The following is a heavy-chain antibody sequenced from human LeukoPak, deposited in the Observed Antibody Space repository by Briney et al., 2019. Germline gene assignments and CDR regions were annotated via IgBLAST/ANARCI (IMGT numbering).Heavy chain of an antibody. Sequence: GGSLRLSCAVSGFTFSSYSMNWVRQAPGKGLEWVSSISSSSSYIYYADSVKGRFTISRDNAKSTLLLQMNSLRAEDTAVYYCAKVRWDNSGWYYLDSWGQGTLVTVSS. J-gene: IGHJ4*02. CDR2: ISSSSSYI. D-gene: IGHD6-19*01. CDR3: AKVRWDNSGWYYLDS. V-gene: IGHV3-21*01. CDR1: GFTFSSYS.